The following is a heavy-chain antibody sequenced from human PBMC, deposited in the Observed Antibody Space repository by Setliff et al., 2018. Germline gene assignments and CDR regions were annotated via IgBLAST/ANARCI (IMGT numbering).Heavy chain of an antibody. CDR3: ARDRVSNSFYYYGLDV. Sequence: GGSLRLSCAASGFTFSDAYMSWVRQAPGKGLEWVSTIYSGDRDTFYTDSVKGRFTIFRDGSTNTLYLQMTSLRAEDTAVYYCARDRVSNSFYYYGLDVWGQGTTVTVSS. CDR2: IYSGDRDT. CDR1: GFTFSDAY. V-gene: IGHV3-23*03. J-gene: IGHJ6*02. D-gene: IGHD1-1*01.